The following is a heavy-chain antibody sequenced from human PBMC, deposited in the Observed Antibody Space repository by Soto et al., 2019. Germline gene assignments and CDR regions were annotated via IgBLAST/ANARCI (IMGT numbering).Heavy chain of an antibody. CDR3: ARDTTPSL. CDR2: VYYSGST. J-gene: IGHJ4*02. Sequence: QVQLQESGPGLVKPSETLSLTCTVSGASISSYYWSWIRQPPGKGLELIGYVYYSGSTNYNPSLKRRVTISLDKSKNQFSLKLSSVTAADTAMYYCARDTTPSLWGQGTMVIVSS. V-gene: IGHV4-59*01. CDR1: GASISSYY. D-gene: IGHD1-1*01.